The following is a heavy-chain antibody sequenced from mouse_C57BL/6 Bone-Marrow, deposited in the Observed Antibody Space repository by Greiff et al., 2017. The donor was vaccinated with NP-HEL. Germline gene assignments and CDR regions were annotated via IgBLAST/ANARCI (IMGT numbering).Heavy chain of an antibody. V-gene: IGHV3-6*01. Sequence: VQLQQSGPGLVKPSQSLSLTCSVTGYSITSGYYWNWIRQFPGNKLEWMGYISYDGSNNYNPSLKNRISITRDTSKNQFFLKLNSVTTEDTATYYCARDRPNYDYDTDYFDYWGQGTTLTVSS. CDR1: GYSITSGYY. CDR2: ISYDGSN. J-gene: IGHJ2*01. D-gene: IGHD2-4*01. CDR3: ARDRPNYDYDTDYFDY.